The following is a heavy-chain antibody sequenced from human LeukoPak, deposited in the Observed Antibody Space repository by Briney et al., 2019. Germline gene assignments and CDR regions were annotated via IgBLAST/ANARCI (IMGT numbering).Heavy chain of an antibody. J-gene: IGHJ3*02. Sequence: SETLSLTCTVSGGSISSGDYYWSWIRQPPGKGLEWIGYIYYSGSTYYNPSLKSRVTISVDTSKNQFSLKLSSVTAADTAVYYCARRVTMVRTGGAFDIWGQGTMVTVSS. CDR1: GGSISSGDYY. V-gene: IGHV4-30-4*01. CDR3: ARRVTMVRTGGAFDI. CDR2: IYYSGST. D-gene: IGHD3-10*01.